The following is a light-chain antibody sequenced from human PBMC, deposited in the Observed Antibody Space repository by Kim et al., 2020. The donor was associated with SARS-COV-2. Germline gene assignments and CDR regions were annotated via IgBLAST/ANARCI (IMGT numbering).Light chain of an antibody. CDR2: QDS. CDR3: QAWDSSTKVV. J-gene: IGLJ2*01. CDR1: KLGDKY. Sequence: SVSPGQTASITCSGDKLGDKYACWYQQKPGQSPVLVIYQDSKRPSGIPERFSGSNSGNTATLTISGTQAMDEADYYCQAWDSSTKVVFGGGTQLTVL. V-gene: IGLV3-1*01.